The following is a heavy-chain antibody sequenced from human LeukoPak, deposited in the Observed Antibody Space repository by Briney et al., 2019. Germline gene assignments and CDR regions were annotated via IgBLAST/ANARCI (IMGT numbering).Heavy chain of an antibody. J-gene: IGHJ3*02. V-gene: IGHV4-4*03. CDR2: IYHSGST. Sequence: PGTLSLTCAVSGGSISSNNWWSWVRQPPGRGLEWIGEIYHSGSTKYNPSLKSRVTISVDKSKNQFSLKLSSVTAADTAVYYCARDWTDSLIAFDIWGQGTMVTVSS. CDR3: ARDWTDSLIAFDI. D-gene: IGHD3/OR15-3a*01. CDR1: GGSISSNNW.